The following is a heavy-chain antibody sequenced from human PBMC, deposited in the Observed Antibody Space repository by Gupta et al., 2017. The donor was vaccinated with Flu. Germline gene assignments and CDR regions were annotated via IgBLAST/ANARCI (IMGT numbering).Heavy chain of an antibody. Sequence: QVQPGQSGAEVKKPGAAVRVSCEVSGYNFDGYYLHWVRQAPGQGLEWMGCINPHSGGTNYAQNFQGRVTMAMDTSITTAYMELSGLKSDDTAVYYCARDDGETHIEKKNDYWGQGTLVTVSS. CDR3: ARDDGETHIEKKNDY. J-gene: IGHJ4*02. CDR1: GYNFDGYY. CDR2: INPHSGGT. V-gene: IGHV1-2*02. D-gene: IGHD4-17*01.